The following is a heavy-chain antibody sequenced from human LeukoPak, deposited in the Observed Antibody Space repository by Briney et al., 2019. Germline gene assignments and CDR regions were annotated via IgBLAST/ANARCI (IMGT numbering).Heavy chain of an antibody. CDR2: IYYSGST. D-gene: IGHD6-6*01. CDR3: ASGERAARGFDP. V-gene: IGHV4-59*08. CDR1: GGSISSYY. Sequence: SETLSLTCTVSGGSISSYYWSWIRQPPGKGLEWIGYIYYSGSTNYNPPLKSRVTISVDTSKNQFSLKLSSVTAADTAVYYCASGERAARGFDPWGQGTLVTVSS. J-gene: IGHJ5*02.